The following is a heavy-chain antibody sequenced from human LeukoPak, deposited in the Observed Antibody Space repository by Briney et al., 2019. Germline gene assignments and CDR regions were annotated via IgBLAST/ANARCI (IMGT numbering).Heavy chain of an antibody. CDR2: IKQDGSEI. Sequence: GGSLRLSCAASGFTVSSNYMSWVRQAPGKGLEWVANIKQDGSEIYYVDSVKGRFTISRDNAKNSLYLQMNSLRAEDTAVYYCARPRKDAFDIWGQGTMVTVSS. V-gene: IGHV3-7*01. CDR1: GFTVSSNY. CDR3: ARPRKDAFDI. J-gene: IGHJ3*02.